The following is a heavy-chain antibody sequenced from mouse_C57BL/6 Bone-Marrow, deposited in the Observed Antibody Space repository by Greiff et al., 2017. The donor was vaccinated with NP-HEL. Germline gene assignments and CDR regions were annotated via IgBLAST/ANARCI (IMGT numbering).Heavy chain of an antibody. CDR1: GFSLTSYG. CDR3: ARNARRYGSRAMDY. CDR2: IWSGGST. V-gene: IGHV2-2*01. Sequence: QVQLQQSGPGLVQPSQSLSITCPVSGFSLTSYGVHWVRQSPGKGLEWMGVIWSGGSTDYNATFISRLSLSQDNSKSQVFFKMNSLQADDTAIDYCARNARRYGSRAMDYWGQGTSVTVSS. D-gene: IGHD1-1*01. J-gene: IGHJ4*01.